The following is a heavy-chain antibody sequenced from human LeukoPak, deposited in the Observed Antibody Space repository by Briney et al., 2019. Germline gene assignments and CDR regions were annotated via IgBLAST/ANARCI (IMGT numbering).Heavy chain of an antibody. CDR2: ISGSGSRT. D-gene: IGHD3-10*01. Sequence: GGSLRLSCAASRFTFSNFAMSWVRQAPGKGLEWVSVISGSGSRTYYADSVKGRFTISRDNSRNTIYLQMTSLRAEDTAVYYCASRGHVGSGTYSPYDYWGQGTLVSVSS. CDR1: RFTFSNFA. CDR3: ASRGHVGSGTYSPYDY. J-gene: IGHJ4*02. V-gene: IGHV3-23*01.